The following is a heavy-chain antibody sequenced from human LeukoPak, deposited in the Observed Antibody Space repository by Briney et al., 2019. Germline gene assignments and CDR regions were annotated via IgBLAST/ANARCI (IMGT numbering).Heavy chain of an antibody. J-gene: IGHJ4*02. CDR1: GYTLTGYY. CDR2: INLNSGGT. V-gene: IGHV1-2*02. D-gene: IGHD6-6*01. CDR3: ASEIAGLIAARGQDY. Sequence: SSVNVSCKASGYTLTGYYMHWVRQAPGQGLEWMGRINLNSGGTNYAQKFQGRVTVTKDTSISTVYMEMRGLNSDDTAIYFCASEIAGLIAARGQDYWGEGTLVTVSS.